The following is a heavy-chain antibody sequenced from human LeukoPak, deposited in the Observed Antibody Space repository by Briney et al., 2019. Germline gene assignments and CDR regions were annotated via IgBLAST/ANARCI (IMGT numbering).Heavy chain of an antibody. V-gene: IGHV4-39*01. CDR1: GGSISSRSYY. J-gene: IGHJ4*02. CDR2: LFDSGNT. D-gene: IGHD2-15*01. Sequence: PSETLSLTCIVSGGSISSRSYYWDWIRQPPGKGLEWIGNLFDSGNTHYNPSLRSRLTMSVDTSKNQFSLKLSSVTAADTAVYYCARQLGYCSGGSCSFYFDYWGQGTLVTVSS. CDR3: ARQLGYCSGGSCSFYFDY.